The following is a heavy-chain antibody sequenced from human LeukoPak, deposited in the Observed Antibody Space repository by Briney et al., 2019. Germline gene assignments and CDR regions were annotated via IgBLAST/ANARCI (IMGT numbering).Heavy chain of an antibody. Sequence: GGSLRLSCAASGFTFSSYAMHWVRQAPGKGLEWVAVISYDGSNKYYADSVKGRFTISRDNSKNTLYLQMNSLRAEDTAVYYCAKDQRLYCSSTSCYDGWDYWGQGTLVTVSS. CDR1: GFTFSSYA. J-gene: IGHJ4*02. CDR2: ISYDGSNK. CDR3: AKDQRLYCSSTSCYDGWDY. V-gene: IGHV3-30*04. D-gene: IGHD2-2*01.